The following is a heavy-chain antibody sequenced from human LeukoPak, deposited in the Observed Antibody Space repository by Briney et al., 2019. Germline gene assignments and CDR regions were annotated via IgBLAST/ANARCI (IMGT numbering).Heavy chain of an antibody. CDR2: MYYSGST. D-gene: IGHD4-17*01. CDR3: ARGGDYGDYEDYYYYMDV. J-gene: IGHJ6*03. CDR1: GGSISSYY. Sequence: ASETLSLTCTVSGGSISSYYWSWIRQPPGKGLEWIGYMYYSGSTNYNPSLKSRVTISVDMSKNQLSLKLSSVTAADTAVYYCARGGDYGDYEDYYYYMDVWGKGTTVTVSS. V-gene: IGHV4-59*01.